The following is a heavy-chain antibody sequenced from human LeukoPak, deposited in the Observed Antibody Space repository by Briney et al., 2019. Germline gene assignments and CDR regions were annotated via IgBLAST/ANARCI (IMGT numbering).Heavy chain of an antibody. D-gene: IGHD3-10*01. CDR1: GYFISSGYY. CDR3: GRVWVSMVRGVNLIRYGYFDY. CDR2: IYHSGST. Sequence: SETLSLTCTVSGYFISSGYYWGWIRQPPGEGLELIGSIYHSGSTYYNPSLKSRVTISVDTSKNQFSLKLSSVTAADTAVYYCGRVWVSMVRGVNLIRYGYFDYWGQGTLVTVSS. V-gene: IGHV4-38-2*02. J-gene: IGHJ4*02.